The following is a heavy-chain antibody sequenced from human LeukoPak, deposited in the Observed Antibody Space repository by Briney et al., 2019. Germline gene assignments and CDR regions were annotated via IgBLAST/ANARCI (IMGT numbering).Heavy chain of an antibody. J-gene: IGHJ4*02. Sequence: SETLSLTCTVSGGSISSGGYYWSWIRQHPGKGLEWIGYIYYSGSTYYNPSLKSRVTISVDTSKNQFSLKLSSVTAADTAVYYCARDAPVYSYGPYFDYWGQGTLVTVSS. CDR2: IYYSGST. CDR3: ARDAPVYSYGPYFDY. V-gene: IGHV4-61*08. D-gene: IGHD5-18*01. CDR1: GGSISSGGYY.